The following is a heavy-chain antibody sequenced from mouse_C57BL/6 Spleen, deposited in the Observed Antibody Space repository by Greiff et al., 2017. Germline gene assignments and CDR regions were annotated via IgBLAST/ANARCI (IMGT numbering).Heavy chain of an antibody. J-gene: IGHJ4*01. D-gene: IGHD1-1*01. CDR1: GYTFTSYW. V-gene: IGHV1-52*01. Sequence: QVQLQQPGAELVRPGSSVKLSCKASGYTFTSYWMHWVKQRPIQGLEWIGNIDPSDSETHYNQKFKDKATLTVDQSSSTAYMQLSSLTSEDSAVYYCASYYGSSYEGAMDYWGQGTSVTVSS. CDR2: IDPSDSET. CDR3: ASYYGSSYEGAMDY.